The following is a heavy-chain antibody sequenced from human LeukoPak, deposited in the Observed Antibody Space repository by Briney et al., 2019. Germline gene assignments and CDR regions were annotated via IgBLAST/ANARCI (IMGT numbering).Heavy chain of an antibody. V-gene: IGHV4-59*01. J-gene: IGHJ4*02. D-gene: IGHD3/OR15-3a*01. Sequence: SETLSLTCTVSGGSISSYYWSWIRQPPEKGLEGSGYIYYSGSTNYNPSLTSRVTMSVDTSQNQFSLKLNSVTAADTAVYYCARGSRTGTDYWGQGTLVTVSS. CDR1: GGSISSYY. CDR3: ARGSRTGTDY. CDR2: IYYSGST.